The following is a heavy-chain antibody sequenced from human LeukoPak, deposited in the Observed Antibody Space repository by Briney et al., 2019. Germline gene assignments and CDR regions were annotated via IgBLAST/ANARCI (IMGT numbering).Heavy chain of an antibody. CDR3: ARRYCSTCPTGHAFDL. CDR1: GSSVSSNY. Sequence: PGGSLRLSCAASGSSVSSNYMSWVRQAPGRGLEWVSVLYSGGNTHYADSVNGRFTISRDNSKNTLYLQMNSLRAEDTAVYYCARRYCSTCPTGHAFDLWGQGTMVTVSS. CDR2: LYSGGNT. J-gene: IGHJ3*01. V-gene: IGHV3-53*01. D-gene: IGHD2-2*01.